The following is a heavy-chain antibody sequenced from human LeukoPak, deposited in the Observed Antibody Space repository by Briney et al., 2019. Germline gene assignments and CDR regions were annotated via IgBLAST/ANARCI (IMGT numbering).Heavy chain of an antibody. D-gene: IGHD3-10*01. V-gene: IGHV3-30*04. CDR2: ISYDGSNK. Sequence: PGGSLRLSCAASGFTFSSYAMHWVRQAPGKGLEWVAVISYDGSNKYYADSVKGRFTISRDNSKYTLYLQMNSLRAEDTAVYYCARALGVDWFDPWGQGTLVTVSS. CDR1: GFTFSSYA. CDR3: ARALGVDWFDP. J-gene: IGHJ5*02.